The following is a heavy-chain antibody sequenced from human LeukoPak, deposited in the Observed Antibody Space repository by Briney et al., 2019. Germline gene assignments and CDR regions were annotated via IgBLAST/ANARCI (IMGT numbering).Heavy chain of an antibody. V-gene: IGHV3-21*01. D-gene: IGHD3-9*01. CDR3: ARDGQYYDILTGYYNVIGFDY. J-gene: IGHJ4*02. CDR1: GFTFSSYS. CDR2: ISSSSSYI. Sequence: GGSLRLSCAASGFTFSSYSMNWVRQAPGKGLGWVSSISSSSSYIYYADSVKGRFTISRDNAKNSLYLQMNSLRAEDTAVYYCARDGQYYDILTGYYNVIGFDYWGQGTLVTVSS.